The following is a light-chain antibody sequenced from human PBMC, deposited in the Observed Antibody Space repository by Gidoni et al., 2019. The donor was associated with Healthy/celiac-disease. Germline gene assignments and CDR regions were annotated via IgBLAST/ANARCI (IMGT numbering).Light chain of an antibody. CDR1: QSVSSF. CDR3: QHRSSWPPGLT. CDR2: DAS. V-gene: IGKV3-11*01. Sequence: EIVLTQSPATLSLSPGERATLSCRASQSVSSFLAWYQQKPGQAPRLLIYDASNRATGIPARFSGSGSGTDFTLTISSLEPEDSAVYYCQHRSSWPPGLTFXGXTKVEIK. J-gene: IGKJ4*01.